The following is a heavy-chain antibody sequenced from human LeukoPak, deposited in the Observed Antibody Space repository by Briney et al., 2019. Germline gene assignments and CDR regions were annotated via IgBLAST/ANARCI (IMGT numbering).Heavy chain of an antibody. CDR1: GFTFSSYA. J-gene: IGHJ4*02. Sequence: GGSLRLSCAASGFTFSSYAMSWVRQAPGKGLGWVSAISGSGGSTYYADSVKGRFTISRDNSKNTLYLQMNSLRAEDTAVYYCATPMRDSSSWRYYFDYWGQGTLVTVSS. D-gene: IGHD6-13*01. CDR2: ISGSGGST. V-gene: IGHV3-23*01. CDR3: ATPMRDSSSWRYYFDY.